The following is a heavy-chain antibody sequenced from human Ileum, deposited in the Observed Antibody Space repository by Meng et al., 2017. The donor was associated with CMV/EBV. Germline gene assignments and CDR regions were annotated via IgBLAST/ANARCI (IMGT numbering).Heavy chain of an antibody. CDR1: NSAFRDYF. D-gene: IGHD3-3*01. Sequence: QVLLQPWGAGQFKPSETMSLVCAVHNSAFRDYFRTWIRQFPGKGLEWIGEINNRGSTNYNPSLKSRVTISIDTSRNQFSLKLTSMTAADTAVYYCARASPQRRFLSYWGQGTLVTVSS. CDR2: INNRGST. CDR3: ARASPQRRFLSY. V-gene: IGHV4-34*01. J-gene: IGHJ4*02.